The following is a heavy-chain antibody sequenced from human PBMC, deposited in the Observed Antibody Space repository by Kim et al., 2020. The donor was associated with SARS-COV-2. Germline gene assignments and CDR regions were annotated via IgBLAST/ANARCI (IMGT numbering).Heavy chain of an antibody. Sequence: EYAASVKGRFTISRDDSKSIAYLQMNSLKTEDTAVYYCTRDLVGATYFDYWGQGTLVTVSS. V-gene: IGHV3-49*02. D-gene: IGHD1-26*01. J-gene: IGHJ4*02. CDR3: TRDLVGATYFDY.